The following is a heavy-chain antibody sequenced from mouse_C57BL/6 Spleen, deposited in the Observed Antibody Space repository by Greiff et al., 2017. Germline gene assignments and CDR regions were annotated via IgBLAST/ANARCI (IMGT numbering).Heavy chain of an antibody. V-gene: IGHV1-82*01. D-gene: IGHD1-1*02. Sequence: VKVVESGPELVKPGASVKISCKASGYAFSSSWMNWVKQRPGKGLEWIGRIYPGDGDTNYNGKFKGKATLTADKSSSTAYMQLSSLTSEDSAVYFCARWWFDYWGQGTTLTVSS. J-gene: IGHJ2*01. CDR3: ARWWFDY. CDR2: IYPGDGDT. CDR1: GYAFSSSW.